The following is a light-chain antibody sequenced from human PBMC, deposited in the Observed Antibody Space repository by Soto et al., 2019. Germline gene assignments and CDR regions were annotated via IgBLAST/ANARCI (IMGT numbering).Light chain of an antibody. CDR3: QQSYNAPIT. CDR2: VAS. Sequence: IQMTQSPSSLSASVGDRVTITCRASQNIINYLNWYQQKPGKAPQLLIYVASRLESGVPSSFSGNGSGTDFTLTISSLQPEDFATYYCQQSYNAPITSGHGTRLEIK. CDR1: QNIINY. J-gene: IGKJ5*01. V-gene: IGKV1-39*01.